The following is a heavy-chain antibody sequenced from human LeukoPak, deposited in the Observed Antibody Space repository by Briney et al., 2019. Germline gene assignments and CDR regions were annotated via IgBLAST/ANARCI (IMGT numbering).Heavy chain of an antibody. Sequence: GGSLRLSCAASGFTFSTYNMNWVRQAPGKGLEWVSSISSSSSYIYYADSVKGRFTISRDNAKNSLYLQMNSLRAEDTAVYYCARAASTSSPFDYWGQGTLVTVSS. CDR1: GFTFSTYN. V-gene: IGHV3-21*01. CDR2: ISSSSSYI. CDR3: ARAASTSSPFDY. J-gene: IGHJ4*02. D-gene: IGHD2-2*01.